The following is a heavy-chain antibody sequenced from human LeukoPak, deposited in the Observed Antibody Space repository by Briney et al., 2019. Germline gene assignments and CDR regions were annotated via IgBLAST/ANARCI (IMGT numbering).Heavy chain of an antibody. CDR2: ISGSSGLT. J-gene: IGHJ4*02. D-gene: IGHD4-17*01. CDR1: GFTFSNYA. CDR3: ARRGESASYGDYRFDY. Sequence: GGSLRISCAASGFTFSNYAMSWVRQAPGRGLEWVSAISGSSGLTYYADSVKGRFTISRDNSKNTLFLQMNSLRAEDTAVYYCARRGESASYGDYRFDYWGQGTLVTVSS. V-gene: IGHV3-23*01.